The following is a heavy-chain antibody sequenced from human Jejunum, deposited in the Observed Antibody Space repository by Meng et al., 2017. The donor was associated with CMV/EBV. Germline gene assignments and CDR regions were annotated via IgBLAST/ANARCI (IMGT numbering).Heavy chain of an antibody. CDR2: ITSSGNMM. CDR3: ARVPLVARRAYLDY. V-gene: IGHV3-48*03. CDR1: GLTFENYE. J-gene: IGHJ4*02. Sequence: SGLTFENYEMYWVRQAPGKGLEWISYITSSGNMMHYADSVKGRFTISRDNVKNSLFLQMNSLRADDTATYFCARVPLVARRAYLDYWGQGTLVTVSS. D-gene: IGHD5-12*01.